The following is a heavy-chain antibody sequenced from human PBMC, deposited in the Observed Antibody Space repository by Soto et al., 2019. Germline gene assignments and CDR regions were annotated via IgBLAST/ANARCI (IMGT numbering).Heavy chain of an antibody. CDR3: ARDYPYCSGTSCPSPSDY. CDR2: IKQDGSEK. D-gene: IGHD2-2*01. V-gene: IGHV3-7*01. Sequence: EVQLVESGGGLVQPGGSLRLSCAASGFTFSSYWMSWVRQAPGKGLEWVANIKQDGSEKYYVDSVKGRFTISRDNAKNSRYLEMNSLRAEDTAVYYCARDYPYCSGTSCPSPSDYWGQGTLVTVSS. J-gene: IGHJ4*02. CDR1: GFTFSSYW.